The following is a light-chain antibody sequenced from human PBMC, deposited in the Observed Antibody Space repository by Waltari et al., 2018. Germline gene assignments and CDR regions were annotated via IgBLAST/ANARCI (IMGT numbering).Light chain of an antibody. CDR2: GAS. CDR3: QHYVRLPAT. CDR1: PNVSRT. J-gene: IGKJ1*01. V-gene: IGKV3-20*01. Sequence: EIVLTQSPGILSLSPGERATLSCRASPNVSRTLAWYQQKPGQAPRLLIYGASTRATGIPDRFSGCGSGTDFSLTISRLEPEDFAVYYCQHYVRLPATFGQGTKVEIK.